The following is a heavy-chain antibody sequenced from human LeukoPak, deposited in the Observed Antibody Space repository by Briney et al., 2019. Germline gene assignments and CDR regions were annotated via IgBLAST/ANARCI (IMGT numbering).Heavy chain of an antibody. CDR2: ISGSGGST. Sequence: PGGSLRLSCAASGFTFSTYAMSWVRQAPGKGLEWVSAISGSGGSTYYADCVKGRFTISRDNSKNTLSLQMNSLRVEDTAVYYCAKDLRGTSGISWYFDYWGQGTLVTVSS. CDR3: AKDLRGTSGISWYFDY. V-gene: IGHV3-23*01. D-gene: IGHD2-15*01. CDR1: GFTFSTYA. J-gene: IGHJ4*02.